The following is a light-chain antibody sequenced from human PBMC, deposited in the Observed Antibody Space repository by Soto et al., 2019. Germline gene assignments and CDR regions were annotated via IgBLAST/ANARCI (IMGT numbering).Light chain of an antibody. CDR3: QQYNSYRYT. V-gene: IGKV1-5*01. J-gene: IGKJ2*01. Sequence: DIQMTQSPSTLSASVGDRVTITCRASQSISSWLAWYQQKPGKAPKLLIYDASSLESGVPSRFSGSGSGTEFTLTISSLQPDDFATYYCQQYNSYRYTFGQGTNLEIK. CDR1: QSISSW. CDR2: DAS.